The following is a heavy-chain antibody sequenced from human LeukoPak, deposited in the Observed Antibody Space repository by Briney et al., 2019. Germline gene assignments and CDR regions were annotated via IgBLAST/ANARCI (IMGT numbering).Heavy chain of an antibody. Sequence: ASVKVSCKVSGCTHTELSMHWVRQAAGKGLEWMGVFDPEDGETIYAQKFQDRVTMTEDTSLDTADVELSSLRSGGTAGHYCATVYYYGSGSYEYYLDYWGQGTLVTVSS. CDR2: FDPEDGET. V-gene: IGHV1-24*01. D-gene: IGHD3-10*01. CDR3: ATVYYYGSGSYEYYLDY. CDR1: GCTHTELS. J-gene: IGHJ4*02.